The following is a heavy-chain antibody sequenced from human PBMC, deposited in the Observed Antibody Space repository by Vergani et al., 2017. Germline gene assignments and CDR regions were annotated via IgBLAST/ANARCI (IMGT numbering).Heavy chain of an antibody. CDR1: GGSISSGGYY. D-gene: IGHD3-3*01. CDR2: IYYSGST. V-gene: IGHV4-31*03. Sequence: QVQLQESGPGLVKPSQTLSLTCTVSGGSISSGGYYWSWIRQHPGKGLEWIGYIYYSGSTYYNPALKSRVTISVDTSKNQFSLKLSSVTAADTAVYYCARVPYYDFWSGYYSLYFDYWGQGTLVTVSS. J-gene: IGHJ4*02. CDR3: ARVPYYDFWSGYYSLYFDY.